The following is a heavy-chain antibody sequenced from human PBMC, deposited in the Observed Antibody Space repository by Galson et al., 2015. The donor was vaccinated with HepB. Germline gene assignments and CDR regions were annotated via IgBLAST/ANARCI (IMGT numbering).Heavy chain of an antibody. V-gene: IGHV3-53*01. CDR2: IYSDGTT. CDR3: ARDLRSGGSSGWYYFDY. CDR1: GFTVSSNY. D-gene: IGHD6-19*01. J-gene: IGHJ4*02. Sequence: SLRLSCAASGFTVSSNYMNWVRQAPGKGLEWVSVIYSDGTTYYADSVKGRFTISRGNSKNTLYLQMNSLRAEDTAVYYCARDLRSGGSSGWYYFDYWGQGTLVIVSS.